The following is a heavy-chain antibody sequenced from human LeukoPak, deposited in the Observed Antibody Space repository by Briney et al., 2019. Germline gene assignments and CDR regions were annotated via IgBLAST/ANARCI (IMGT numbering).Heavy chain of an antibody. V-gene: IGHV1-2*02. J-gene: IGHJ4*02. Sequence: ASVKVSCKASGYTFTGYYMHWVRQAPGKGLEWMGWINPNSGGTNYAQKFQGRVTITRGASISTAYTELSRLRSEDTAVYDGARDLHCRVYDSSIYYPYWGQGTLVTVSS. D-gene: IGHD3-22*01. CDR1: GYTFTGYY. CDR3: ARDLHCRVYDSSIYYPY. CDR2: INPNSGGT.